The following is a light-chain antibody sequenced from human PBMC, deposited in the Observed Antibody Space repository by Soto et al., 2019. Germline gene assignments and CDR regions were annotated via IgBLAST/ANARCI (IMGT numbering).Light chain of an antibody. Sequence: DIQMTQSPSSLSASVGDRVTITCQASQDIKYYLDWYQHRPGQAPELLIYDASNMEAGVPSRFSGSGSGTDFTFTISSLQPEDIATYYCQQYENVPLTFGGGTKVDIK. V-gene: IGKV1-33*01. CDR3: QQYENVPLT. J-gene: IGKJ4*01. CDR2: DAS. CDR1: QDIKYY.